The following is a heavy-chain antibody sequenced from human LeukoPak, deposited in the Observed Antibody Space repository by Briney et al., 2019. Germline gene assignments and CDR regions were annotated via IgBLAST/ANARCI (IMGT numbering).Heavy chain of an antibody. CDR2: ISAYNGNT. V-gene: IGHV1-18*01. Sequence: ASVKVSCKASGYTFTSYGISWVRQAPGQGLEWMGWISAYNGNTNYAQKLQGRVTLTTDTSTSTAYMELRSLRSDDTAVYYCARDESIAAAGRRDWFDPWGQGTLVTVSS. CDR1: GYTFTSYG. CDR3: ARDESIAAAGRRDWFDP. D-gene: IGHD6-13*01. J-gene: IGHJ5*02.